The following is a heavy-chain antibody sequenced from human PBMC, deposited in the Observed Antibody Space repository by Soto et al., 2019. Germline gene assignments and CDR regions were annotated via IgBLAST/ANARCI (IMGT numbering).Heavy chain of an antibody. D-gene: IGHD3-22*01. V-gene: IGHV4-30-2*01. CDR3: ARGRNYYDSSGYYLDPFDY. J-gene: IGHJ4*02. CDR1: GGSISSGGYS. Sequence: PSETLSLTCAVSGGSISSGGYSWSWIRQPPGKGLEWIGYIYHSGSTYYNPSLKSRVTISVDRSKNQFSLKLSSVTAADTAVYYCARGRNYYDSSGYYLDPFDYWGQGTLVTV. CDR2: IYHSGST.